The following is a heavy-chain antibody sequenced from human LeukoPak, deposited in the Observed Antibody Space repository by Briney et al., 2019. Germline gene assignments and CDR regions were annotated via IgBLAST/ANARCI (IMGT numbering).Heavy chain of an antibody. Sequence: GGSLRLSCPASGLTFSSYGMHSVRQAPGKGLEWVAVISYDGSNKYYADSVKGRFTISRDNSKNTLYLQMNSLRAEDTAVYYCAKDQGGDYDYYYYGMDVWGQGTTVTVSS. V-gene: IGHV3-30*18. CDR1: GLTFSSYG. J-gene: IGHJ6*02. CDR2: ISYDGSNK. CDR3: AKDQGGDYDYYYYGMDV. D-gene: IGHD4-17*01.